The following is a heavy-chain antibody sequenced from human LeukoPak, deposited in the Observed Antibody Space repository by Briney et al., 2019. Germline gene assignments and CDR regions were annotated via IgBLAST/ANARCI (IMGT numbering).Heavy chain of an antibody. CDR2: ISSSSSYI. CDR3: ARGASGSYYLAFDI. J-gene: IGHJ3*02. Sequence: GGSLRLSCAASGFTFSSYSMNWVRQAPGKGLEWVSSISSSSSYIYYADSVKGRFSISRDNAKNSLYLQMNSLRAEDTAAYYCARGASGSYYLAFDIWGQGTMVTVSS. D-gene: IGHD1-26*01. V-gene: IGHV3-21*01. CDR1: GFTFSSYS.